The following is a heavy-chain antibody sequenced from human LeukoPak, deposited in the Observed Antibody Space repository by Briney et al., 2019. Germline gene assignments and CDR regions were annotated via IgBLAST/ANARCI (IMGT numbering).Heavy chain of an antibody. CDR2: INPSGGST. CDR3: AKANSAYDYDYFDY. V-gene: IGHV1-46*01. CDR1: GYTFTSYY. D-gene: IGHD5-12*01. Sequence: ASVKVSCKASGYTFTSYYMHWVRQAPGQGLEWMGIINPSGGSTSYAQKLQGRVTMTRDMSTSTVYMELSSLRSEDTAVYYCAKANSAYDYDYFDYWGQGTLVTVSS. J-gene: IGHJ4*02.